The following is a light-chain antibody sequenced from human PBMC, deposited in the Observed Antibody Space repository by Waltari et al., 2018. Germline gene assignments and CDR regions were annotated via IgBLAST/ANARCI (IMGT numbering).Light chain of an antibody. J-gene: IGLJ3*02. V-gene: IGLV1-44*01. CDR3: AAWDDSLNGRWV. Sequence: QSVLTQPPSASGTPGQGVTISCSGGASNIGNNVVNWYQQVPGKAPKLLIYRSVSRAAGVPDRCSGSKCGTSASLAISGLQSEDEADYYWAAWDDSLNGRWVFGGGTKVTVL. CDR1: ASNIGNNV. CDR2: RSV.